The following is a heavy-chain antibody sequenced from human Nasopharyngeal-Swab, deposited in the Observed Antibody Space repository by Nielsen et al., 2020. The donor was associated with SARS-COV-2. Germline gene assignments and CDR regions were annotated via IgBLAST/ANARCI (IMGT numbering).Heavy chain of an antibody. Sequence: GESLKISCAASGFTVSSNYMSWVRQAPGQGLEWVSVIYSGGSTYYADSVKGRFTISRDNSKNTLYLQMNSLRAEDTAVYYCAWPGGSGDLGYWGQGTLVTVSS. CDR2: IYSGGST. J-gene: IGHJ4*02. CDR1: GFTVSSNY. CDR3: AWPGGSGDLGY. D-gene: IGHD3-10*01. V-gene: IGHV3-53*01.